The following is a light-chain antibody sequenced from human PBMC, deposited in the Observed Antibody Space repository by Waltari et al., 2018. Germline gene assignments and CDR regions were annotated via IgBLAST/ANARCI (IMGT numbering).Light chain of an antibody. CDR1: QSVSSGY. CDR3: QQFGHSPIT. J-gene: IGKJ5*01. V-gene: IGKV3-20*01. CDR2: GAS. Sequence: EVVLTQSPGTLSVSPGESATLSCRASQSVSSGYLAWYQPKPGQAPRLVIYGASTRATGIPDRFSASGSGTDFTLTISRLEPEDFAVYYCQQFGHSPITFGQGSRLDNK.